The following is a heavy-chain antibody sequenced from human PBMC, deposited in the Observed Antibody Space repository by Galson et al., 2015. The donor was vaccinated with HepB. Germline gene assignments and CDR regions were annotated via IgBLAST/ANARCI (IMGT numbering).Heavy chain of an antibody. CDR3: ARDLDY. V-gene: IGHV1-3*01. J-gene: IGHJ4*02. CDR1: GYTFTTYA. CDR2: INAGNGNA. Sequence: SVKVSCKASGYTFTTYAIHWVRQAPGLRLEWMGWINAGNGNAKYSQKFQGRVTFTRDTSASTAYMDLSSLRSEDTAVYYCARDLDYWGQGTLVTVSS.